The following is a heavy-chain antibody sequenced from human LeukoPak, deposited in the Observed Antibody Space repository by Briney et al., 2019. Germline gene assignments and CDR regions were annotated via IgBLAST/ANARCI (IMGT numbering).Heavy chain of an antibody. CDR1: GFTFSSYG. Sequence: GGSLRLSCAASGFTFSSYGMHWVRQAPSKGLEWVAFIRYDGSNKYYADSVKSRFTISRDNSKNTLYLQMNSLRAEDTAVYYCAKLGGSSSSWFDYWGQGTLVTVSS. D-gene: IGHD6-13*01. CDR3: AKLGGSSSSWFDY. J-gene: IGHJ4*02. CDR2: IRYDGSNK. V-gene: IGHV3-30*02.